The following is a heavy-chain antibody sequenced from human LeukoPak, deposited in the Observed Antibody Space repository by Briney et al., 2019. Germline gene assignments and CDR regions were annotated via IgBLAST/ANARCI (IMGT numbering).Heavy chain of an antibody. D-gene: IGHD1-14*01. J-gene: IGHJ4*02. CDR3: ARGYFFDY. Sequence: GGSLRLSCAASGXTFSSYSMNWVRQAPGKGLEWISYISSGSNAIYYADSVKGRFTISRDNAKNSLYLQMNSLRDEDTAVYYCARGYFFDYWGQGTLVTVSS. CDR1: GXTFSSYS. CDR2: ISSGSNAI. V-gene: IGHV3-48*02.